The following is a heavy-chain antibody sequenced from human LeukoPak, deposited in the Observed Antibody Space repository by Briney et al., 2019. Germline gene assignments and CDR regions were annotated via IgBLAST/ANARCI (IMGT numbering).Heavy chain of an antibody. CDR3: TRGAGWLIDY. Sequence: SETLSLSCTVSDDSISDYYRGWIRQPPGKGLEWIGYFYNSGRSTYNPSLKSRVTISADTSKNHFSLKLNSVTTADTAVYYCTRGAGWLIDYWGQGILVTVSS. CDR2: FYNSGRS. CDR1: DDSISDYY. D-gene: IGHD3-16*01. J-gene: IGHJ4*02. V-gene: IGHV4-59*01.